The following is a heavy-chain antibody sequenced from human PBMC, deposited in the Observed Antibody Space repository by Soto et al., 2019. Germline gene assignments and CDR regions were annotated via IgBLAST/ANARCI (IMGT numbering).Heavy chain of an antibody. CDR3: TRLDSSYGPYYYGMDV. Sequence: GGSLRLSCAASGFTFSGSAMHWVRQASGKGLEWVGRIRSKANSYATAYAASVKGRFTISRDDSKNTAYLQMNSLKTEDTAVYYCTRLDSSYGPYYYGMDVWGQGTTVTVSS. CDR1: GFTFSGSA. CDR2: IRSKANSYAT. D-gene: IGHD6-6*01. V-gene: IGHV3-73*01. J-gene: IGHJ6*02.